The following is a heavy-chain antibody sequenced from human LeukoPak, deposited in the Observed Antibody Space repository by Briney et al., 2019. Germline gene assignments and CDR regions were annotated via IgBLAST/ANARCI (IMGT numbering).Heavy chain of an antibody. D-gene: IGHD2-15*01. J-gene: IGHJ4*02. CDR3: AKGGCRGTCNPLAY. CDR2: SGDSDGST. V-gene: IGHV3-23*01. Sequence: GGSLRLSCAASGFTFSGSGMSWVRQAPGKGLEWIFSSGDSDGSTYYADSLKGRFTISRDNSKNTLCLQMNNLRAEDTAVYYCAKGGCRGTCNPLAYWGQGALVTVSP. CDR1: GFTFSGSG.